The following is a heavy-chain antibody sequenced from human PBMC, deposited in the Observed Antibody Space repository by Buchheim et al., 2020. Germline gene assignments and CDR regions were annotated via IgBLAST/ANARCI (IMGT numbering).Heavy chain of an antibody. CDR2: ISYDGTNK. V-gene: IGHV3-30*18. D-gene: IGHD2-15*01. CDR1: GFSFSNYG. Sequence: QAQVMESGGGVVQSGGSLRLSCAASGFSFSNYGMHWVRQAPGKGLNWVADISYDGTNKYYADSVKGRFTISRDNSKNTLYLEMNSLRVEDTAVYYCAKDWRWKQQNYGMNVWGQGTT. CDR3: AKDWRWKQQNYGMNV. J-gene: IGHJ6*02.